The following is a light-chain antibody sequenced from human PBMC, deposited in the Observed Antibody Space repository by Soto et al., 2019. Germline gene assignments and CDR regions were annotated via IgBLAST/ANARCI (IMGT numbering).Light chain of an antibody. Sequence: SSELTQPPSVSVGPGQTARITCGGSDIGGKSVHWYQQKPGQAPVLVVYDDTDRPSGIPERFSGSNSGNTATLTINTVAAGDEADYYCQVWDSNSDPLFGGGTKLTVL. CDR3: QVWDSNSDPL. J-gene: IGLJ3*02. CDR1: DIGGKS. V-gene: IGLV3-21*02. CDR2: DDT.